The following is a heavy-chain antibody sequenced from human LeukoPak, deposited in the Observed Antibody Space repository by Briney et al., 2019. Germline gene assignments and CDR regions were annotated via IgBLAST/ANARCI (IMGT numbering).Heavy chain of an antibody. CDR3: AREMSGSYYPEYFQH. CDR2: ISSSSSYI. V-gene: IGHV3-21*01. J-gene: IGHJ1*01. Sequence: GGSLRLSCAAPGFTFSSYSMNWVRQAPGKGLEWVSSISSSSSYIYYADSVKGRFTISRDNAKNSLYLQMNSLRAEDTAVYYCAREMSGSYYPEYFQHWGQGTLVTVSS. CDR1: GFTFSSYS. D-gene: IGHD1-26*01.